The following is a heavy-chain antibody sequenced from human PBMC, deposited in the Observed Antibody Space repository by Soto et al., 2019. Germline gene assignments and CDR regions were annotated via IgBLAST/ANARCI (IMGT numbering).Heavy chain of an antibody. Sequence: QVQLVQSGAEVKKPGSSVKVSCKASGGTFSSYAISWVRQAPGQGLEWMGGSIPIFGTANYAQRFQGRVTITADESTSTAYMELSSLRAEDTAVDYCASYSSSSQLCDYWGQGTLVTVSS. CDR2: SIPIFGTA. CDR3: ASYSSSSQLCDY. V-gene: IGHV1-69*12. J-gene: IGHJ4*02. D-gene: IGHD6-6*01. CDR1: GGTFSSYA.